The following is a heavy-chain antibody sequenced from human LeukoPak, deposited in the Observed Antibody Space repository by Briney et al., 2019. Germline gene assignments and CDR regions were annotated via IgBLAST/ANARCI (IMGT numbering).Heavy chain of an antibody. V-gene: IGHV4-39*01. CDR2: IYYSGST. J-gene: IGHJ6*03. Sequence: SETLSLTCTVSGGPISSSSYYWDWIRQPPGKGLEWIGSIYYSGSTYYNPSLKSRVTISVDTSKNQFSLKLSSATAADTAVYYCARLPNYYYYYYMDVWGKGTTVTVSS. CDR3: ARLPNYYYYYYMDV. CDR1: GGPISSSSYY.